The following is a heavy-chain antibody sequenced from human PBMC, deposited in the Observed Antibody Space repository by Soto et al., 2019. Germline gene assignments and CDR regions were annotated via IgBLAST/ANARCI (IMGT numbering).Heavy chain of an antibody. D-gene: IGHD1-1*01. Sequence: EVQLVESGGGLVKPGGSLRLSCAASGFTFSSYSMNWVLQAPGKGLEWVSSISSSSSYIYYADSVKGRFTISRDNAKNSLYLQMNSLRAEDTAVYYCARDGYLAVGMDVWGQGTTVTVSS. CDR3: ARDGYLAVGMDV. CDR2: ISSSSSYI. J-gene: IGHJ6*02. V-gene: IGHV3-21*01. CDR1: GFTFSSYS.